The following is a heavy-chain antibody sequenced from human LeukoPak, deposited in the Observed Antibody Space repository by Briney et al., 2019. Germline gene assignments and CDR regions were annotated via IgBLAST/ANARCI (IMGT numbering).Heavy chain of an antibody. V-gene: IGHV3-30*02. D-gene: IGHD6-19*01. CDR2: IRYDGSNK. Sequence: GGSLRLSCAASGLTFSSYGMHWVRQAPGKGLEWVAFIRYDGSNKYYANSVKGRFTISRDNSKNTLYLQMNSLRAEDTAVYYCAKDLYWPSGGIAVAGTSFDYWGQGTLVTVSS. CDR1: GLTFSSYG. J-gene: IGHJ4*02. CDR3: AKDLYWPSGGIAVAGTSFDY.